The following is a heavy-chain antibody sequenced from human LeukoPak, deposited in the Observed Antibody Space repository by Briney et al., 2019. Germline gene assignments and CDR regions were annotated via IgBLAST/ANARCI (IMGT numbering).Heavy chain of an antibody. D-gene: IGHD6-13*01. J-gene: IGHJ4*02. V-gene: IGHV3-15*01. CDR2: IKSKTDGGTT. Sequence: GGSLRLSCAASVFTFSNAWMSWVRQAPGKGLEWVGRIKSKTDGGTTDYAAPVKGRFTISRDDSKSIAYLQMNSLKTEDTAVYYCTTDLLEYQQQLVLDYWGQGTLVTVSS. CDR3: TTDLLEYQQQLVLDY. CDR1: VFTFSNAW.